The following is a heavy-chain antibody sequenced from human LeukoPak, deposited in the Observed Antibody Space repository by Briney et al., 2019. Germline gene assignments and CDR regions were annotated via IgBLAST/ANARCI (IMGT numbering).Heavy chain of an antibody. V-gene: IGHV3-7*01. J-gene: IGHJ4*02. CDR3: VKVAKYYYGSETYYFFEH. D-gene: IGHD3-10*01. CDR1: GFTFTTYW. Sequence: GESLRLSCAASGFTFTTYWMSWVRQLPGKGLEWVANINQDGTEKYYVDSVKGRFTISRDNAKDSLDLQMNSLRVEDTGIYYCVKVAKYYYGSETYYFFEHWGQGTPVTASS. CDR2: INQDGTEK.